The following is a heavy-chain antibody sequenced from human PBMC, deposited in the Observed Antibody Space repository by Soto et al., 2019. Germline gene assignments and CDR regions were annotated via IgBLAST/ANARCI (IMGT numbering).Heavy chain of an antibody. CDR3: TTSYYYGSGNAFDY. J-gene: IGHJ4*02. CDR2: IKSKTDGGTT. V-gene: IGHV3-15*01. Sequence: GGSLRLSCAASGFTFSNAWMSWVRQAPGKGLEWVGRIKSKTDGGTTDYAAPVKGRFTISRDDSKNTLYLQMNSLKTEDTAVYYCTTSYYYGSGNAFDYWGQGTLVTVSS. CDR1: GFTFSNAW. D-gene: IGHD3-10*01.